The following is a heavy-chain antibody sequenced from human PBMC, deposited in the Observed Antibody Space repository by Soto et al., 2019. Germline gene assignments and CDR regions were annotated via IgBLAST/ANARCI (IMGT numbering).Heavy chain of an antibody. D-gene: IGHD1-20*01. V-gene: IGHV1-18*01. J-gene: IGHJ4*02. CDR2: ISAYNGNT. CDR1: GYTFTSYG. CDR3: ATYQYVTGTTGD. Sequence: QVHLVQSGAEVKKPGASVKVSCKASGYTFTSYGISWVRQAPGQGLEWMGWISAYNGNTNYAQKLQGRVTITTDTSTSTAYMELRSLRSDDTDVYYCATYQYVTGTTGDWGQGTLVTVSS.